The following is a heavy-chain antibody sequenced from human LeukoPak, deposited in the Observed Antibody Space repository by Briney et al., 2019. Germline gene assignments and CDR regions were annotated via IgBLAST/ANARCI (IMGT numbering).Heavy chain of an antibody. D-gene: IGHD3-22*01. CDR1: GFTFSSYD. CDR2: IGTAGDT. CDR3: ARGKYYDSSGSHSHWAFDY. Sequence: GGSLRLSCAASGFTFSSYDMHWVRQATGKGLEWVSAIGTAGDTYYPGSVKGRFTISRENAKNSLYLLMNSLRAGDTAVYYCARGKYYDSSGSHSHWAFDYWGQGTLVTVSS. J-gene: IGHJ4*02. V-gene: IGHV3-13*01.